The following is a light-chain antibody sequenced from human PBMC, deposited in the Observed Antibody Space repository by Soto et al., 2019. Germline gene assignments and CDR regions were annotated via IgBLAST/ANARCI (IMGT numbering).Light chain of an antibody. CDR2: KAS. CDR1: QSISYW. J-gene: IGKJ1*01. Sequence: DIQMTQSPSTLSASVGDRVTITCRASQSISYWLAWYQQKPGKAPNLLIYKASSLESGVPSRFSGSGSGTKFTLTISSLQPDDFATYYCQQYNNYWTFGQGTKVEIK. V-gene: IGKV1-5*03. CDR3: QQYNNYWT.